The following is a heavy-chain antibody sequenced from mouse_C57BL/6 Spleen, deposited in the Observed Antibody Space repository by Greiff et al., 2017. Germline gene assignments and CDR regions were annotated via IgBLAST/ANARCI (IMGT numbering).Heavy chain of an antibody. CDR1: GYSFTGYY. CDR3: ARRYDYRYFDV. Sequence: EVQLQQSGPELVKPGASVKISCKASGYSFTGYYMNWVKQSPEKSLEWIGEINPSTGGTTYNQKFKAKATLTVDKSSSTAYMQLKSLTSEDSAVYYCARRYDYRYFDVWGTGTTVTVSS. V-gene: IGHV1-42*01. D-gene: IGHD2-3*01. J-gene: IGHJ1*03. CDR2: INPSTGGT.